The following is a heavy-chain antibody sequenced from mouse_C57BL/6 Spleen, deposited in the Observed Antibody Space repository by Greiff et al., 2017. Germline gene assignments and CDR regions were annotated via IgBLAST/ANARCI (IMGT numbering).Heavy chain of an antibody. CDR2: ISDGGSYT. J-gene: IGHJ2*01. V-gene: IGHV5-4*01. Sequence: LVESGGGLVKPGGSLKLSCAASGFTFSSYAMSWVRQTPEKRLEWVATISDGGSYTYYPDNVKGRFTISRDNAKNNLYLQMSHLKSEDTAMYYCARDYQYYFDYWGQGTTLTVSS. CDR3: ARDYQYYFDY. CDR1: GFTFSSYA.